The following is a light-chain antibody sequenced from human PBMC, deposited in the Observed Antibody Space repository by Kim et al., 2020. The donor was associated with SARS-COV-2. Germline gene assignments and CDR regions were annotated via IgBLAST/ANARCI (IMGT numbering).Light chain of an antibody. V-gene: IGKV3-15*01. CDR1: QSVSIN. Sequence: DIFLTQSPSTLSVSPGDRANLSCRASQSVSINFAWFQQRPGRAPRLLIYAASTSASGIPARFSGSGSGTEFTLSISSLQSEDSATYFCKQYNNRPWTFGIGTKVDIK. CDR2: AAS. J-gene: IGKJ1*01. CDR3: KQYNNRPWT.